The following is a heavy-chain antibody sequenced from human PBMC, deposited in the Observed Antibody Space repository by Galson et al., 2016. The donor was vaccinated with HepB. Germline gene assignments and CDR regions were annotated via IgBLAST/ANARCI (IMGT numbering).Heavy chain of an antibody. Sequence: SLRLSCAVSGFTFSNYAMHWVRQAPGKGLEWVAVTDGTNKYYADSVKGRFTIPRDDSKSTLSLQMDRLRAEDTAVYYCATDPIVGVPDYFDYWGQGTLVTVSS. V-gene: IGHV3-30-3*01. CDR2: TDGTNK. CDR1: GFTFSNYA. D-gene: IGHD1-26*01. J-gene: IGHJ4*02. CDR3: ATDPIVGVPDYFDY.